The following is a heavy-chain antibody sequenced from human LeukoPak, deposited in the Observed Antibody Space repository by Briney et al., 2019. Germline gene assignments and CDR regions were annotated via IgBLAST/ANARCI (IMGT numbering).Heavy chain of an antibody. D-gene: IGHD3-22*01. CDR3: ASSPFSYYDSRSYAFDI. CDR1: GYSISSGFY. Sequence: SETLSLTCTVSGYSISSGFYWGWFPRPPGRGREWFGRIFYSGGTYYNPSLKSRVSISIDTTKNQFSLKLSSVTAADTAVYYCASSPFSYYDSRSYAFDIWGQGTMVTVSS. CDR2: IFYSGGT. J-gene: IGHJ3*02. V-gene: IGHV4-38-2*02.